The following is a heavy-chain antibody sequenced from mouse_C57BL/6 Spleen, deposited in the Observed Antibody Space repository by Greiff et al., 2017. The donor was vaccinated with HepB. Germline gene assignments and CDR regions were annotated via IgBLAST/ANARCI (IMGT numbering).Heavy chain of an antibody. CDR3: ARWDDYDDGDGYFDV. Sequence: QVQLQQPGAELVKPGASVKMSCKASGYTFTSYWITWVKQRPGQGLEWIGDIYPGSGSTNYNEKFKSKATLTVDISSSTAYMQLSSLTSEDSAVYYCARWDDYDDGDGYFDVWGTGTTVTVSS. CDR1: GYTFTSYW. D-gene: IGHD2-4*01. J-gene: IGHJ1*03. V-gene: IGHV1-55*01. CDR2: IYPGSGST.